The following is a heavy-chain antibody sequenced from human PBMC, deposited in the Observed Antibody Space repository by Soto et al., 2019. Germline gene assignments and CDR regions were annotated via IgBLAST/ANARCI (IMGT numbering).Heavy chain of an antibody. J-gene: IGHJ6*03. CDR1: GGSFSGYY. CDR3: ARGRVKIFGVVGYYYVDV. Sequence: PSETLSLTCAVYGGSFSGYYWSWIRQPPGKGLEWIREINHSGSTNYNPSLKSRVTISVDTSKNQFSLKLSSVTAADTAVYYCARGRVKIFGVVGYYYVDVWGKVNTVTVSS. V-gene: IGHV4-34*01. D-gene: IGHD3-3*01. CDR2: INHSGST.